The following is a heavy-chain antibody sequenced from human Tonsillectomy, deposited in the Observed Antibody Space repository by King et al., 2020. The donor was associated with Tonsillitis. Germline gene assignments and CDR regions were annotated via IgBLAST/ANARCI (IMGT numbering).Heavy chain of an antibody. J-gene: IGHJ4*02. V-gene: IGHV3-21*06. CDR2: ISSTSGSI. Sequence: VQLVESGGGLIKPGGSLRLSCASSGFSFSTYSMNWFRQAPEKGLEWVSSISSTSGSIYYADSVKGRFTSSRDNAKNSLYLQMNGLRAEDTAVYYCARGARCTGEDWGQGTLVTVSP. CDR3: ARGARCTGED. CDR1: GFSFSTYS. D-gene: IGHD1-14*01.